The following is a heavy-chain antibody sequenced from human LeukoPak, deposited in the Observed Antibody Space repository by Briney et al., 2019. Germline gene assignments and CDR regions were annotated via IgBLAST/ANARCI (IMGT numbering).Heavy chain of an antibody. D-gene: IGHD6-19*01. CDR2: ISAYNGNT. CDR3: ARLIGGSGWLHVSGDAFDI. CDR1: GYTFTSYG. Sequence: GASVKVSCKASGYTFTSYGISWVRQAPGQGLEWMGWISAYNGNTNYAQKLQGRVTMTTDTSTSTAYMELRSLRSDDTAVYYCARLIGGSGWLHVSGDAFDIWGQGTMVTVSS. V-gene: IGHV1-18*01. J-gene: IGHJ3*02.